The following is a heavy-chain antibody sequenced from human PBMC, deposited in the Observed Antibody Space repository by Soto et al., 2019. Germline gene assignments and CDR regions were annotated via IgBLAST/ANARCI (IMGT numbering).Heavy chain of an antibody. J-gene: IGHJ6*03. Sequence: QVQLQQWGAGLLKPSETLSLTCAVYGGSFSGYYWSWIHQPPGKGLEWIGEINHSGSTNYNPSLKSRVTISVDTSKNQFSLKLSSVTAADTAVYYCARSHSVLMDVWGKGTTVTVSS. D-gene: IGHD2-21*01. V-gene: IGHV4-34*01. CDR1: GGSFSGYY. CDR2: INHSGST. CDR3: ARSHSVLMDV.